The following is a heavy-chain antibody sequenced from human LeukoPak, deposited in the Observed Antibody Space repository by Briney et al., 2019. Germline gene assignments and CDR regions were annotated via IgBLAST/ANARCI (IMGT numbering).Heavy chain of an antibody. CDR3: AKDGYSSGRYEDY. CDR1: GFTFSSYA. J-gene: IGHJ4*02. Sequence: PGGSLRLSCAASGFTFSSYAMSWVRQAPGKGLEWVSAISGSAGSTYYADSVKGRFTISRDNSKNTLYLQINSLRAEDTAIYYCAKDGYSSGRYEDYWGQGTLVTVAS. V-gene: IGHV3-23*01. CDR2: ISGSAGST. D-gene: IGHD6-19*01.